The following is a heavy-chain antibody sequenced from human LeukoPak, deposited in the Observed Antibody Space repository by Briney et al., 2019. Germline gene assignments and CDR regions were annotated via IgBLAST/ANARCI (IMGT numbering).Heavy chain of an antibody. CDR3: AITPYGQLVPFDY. CDR1: RYTLTRYG. V-gene: IGHV1-18*01. J-gene: IGHJ4*02. CDR2: ISAYNGNT. Sequence: ASAKASCTASRYTLTRYGITWVRQAPGQGLEWMGWISAYNGNTNYAKKLQGRVNMPTDTSPRTTYMELRSLRSDDTAVYYCAITPYGQLVPFDYWGQGTVVSVSS. D-gene: IGHD6-6*01.